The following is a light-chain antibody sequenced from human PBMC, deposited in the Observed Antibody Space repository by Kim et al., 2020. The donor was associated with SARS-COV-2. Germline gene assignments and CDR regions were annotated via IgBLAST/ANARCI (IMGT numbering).Light chain of an antibody. CDR1: LLAKKY. J-gene: IGLJ3*02. CDR2: KDS. Sequence: SYELTQPSSVSVSPGQTAKITCSGDLLAKKYARWFQQKPGQAPVLVISKDSERPSGIPERYSGSSSGTTVTLTISGAQVEDEADYYCYSAADNDLRVFGGGTQLTVL. CDR3: YSAADNDLRV. V-gene: IGLV3-27*01.